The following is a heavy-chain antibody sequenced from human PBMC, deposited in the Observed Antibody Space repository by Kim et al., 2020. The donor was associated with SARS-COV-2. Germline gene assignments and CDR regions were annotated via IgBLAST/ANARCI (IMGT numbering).Heavy chain of an antibody. CDR3: AREPSTYFDY. J-gene: IGHJ4*02. V-gene: IGHV3-66*01. CDR2: IYGGGST. Sequence: GGSLRLSCVVSGFTVSNTYMSWVRQAPGKGLEWVSIIYGGGSTYYADSVKGRFTLSRDDSSNTVYLQMKSVRAEDTSVYFCAREPSTYFDYCGQGTLVTVSS. CDR1: GFTVSNTY.